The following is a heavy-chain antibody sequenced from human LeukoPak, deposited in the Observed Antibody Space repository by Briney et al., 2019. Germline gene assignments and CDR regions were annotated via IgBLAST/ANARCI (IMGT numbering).Heavy chain of an antibody. Sequence: GALRLSCAASGFTFSSYAMHWVRQAPGKGLEWVAVISYDGSNKYYADSVKGRFTISRDNSKNTLYLQMNSLRAEDTAVYYCARSTPYSGYDYDYWGQGTLVTVSS. CDR1: GFTFSSYA. V-gene: IGHV3-30-3*01. J-gene: IGHJ4*02. CDR3: ARSTPYSGYDYDY. D-gene: IGHD5-12*01. CDR2: ISYDGSNK.